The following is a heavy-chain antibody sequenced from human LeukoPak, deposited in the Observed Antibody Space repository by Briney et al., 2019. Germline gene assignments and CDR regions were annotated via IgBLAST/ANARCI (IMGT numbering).Heavy chain of an antibody. V-gene: IGHV3-33*01. CDR1: GFTFSSYS. CDR3: ATSGGDDYGDLDY. J-gene: IGHJ4*02. Sequence: PGGSLRLSCAASGFTFSSYSMNWVRQAPGKGLEWVAVIWYDGSNKYYADSVKGRFTISRDNSKNTLYLQMNSLRAEDTAVYYCATSGGDDYGDLDYWGQGTLVTVSS. D-gene: IGHD4-17*01. CDR2: IWYDGSNK.